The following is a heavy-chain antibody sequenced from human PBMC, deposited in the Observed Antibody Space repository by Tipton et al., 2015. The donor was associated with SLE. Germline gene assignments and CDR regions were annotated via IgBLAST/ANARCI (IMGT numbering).Heavy chain of an antibody. CDR1: GYTFTSYP. CDR3: ARDGTGPVAFDY. CDR2: ISTANGHT. V-gene: IGHV1-18*01. J-gene: IGHJ4*02. D-gene: IGHD7-27*01. Sequence: QSGAEVKKPGASVKVSCKASGYTFTSYPINWVRQAPGQGLEWMGWISTANGHTNYAENLQGRVTMTTDTSTGTAYMELRSLRSDDTAVYYCARDGTGPVAFDYWSQGTLVTVSS.